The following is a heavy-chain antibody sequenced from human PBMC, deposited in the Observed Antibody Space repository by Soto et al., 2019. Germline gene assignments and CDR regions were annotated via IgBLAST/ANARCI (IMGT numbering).Heavy chain of an antibody. V-gene: IGHV5-51*01. CDR1: GYSFTSYW. Sequence: GESLKISCKGSGYSFTSYWIGWVRQMPGKGLEWMGIIYPGDSDTRYSPSFQGQVTISADKSISTAYLQWSSLKASDTAMYYCARNPGPLSGGSGSWWFDPWGQGTLVTVSS. D-gene: IGHD2-15*01. CDR3: ARNPGPLSGGSGSWWFDP. J-gene: IGHJ5*02. CDR2: IYPGDSDT.